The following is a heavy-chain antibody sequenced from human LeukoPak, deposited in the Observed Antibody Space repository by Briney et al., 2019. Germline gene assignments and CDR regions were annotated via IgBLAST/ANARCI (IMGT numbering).Heavy chain of an antibody. CDR2: INDSENT. CDR3: ARAGAQQQVVDY. V-gene: IGHV4-34*01. Sequence: PAETLCLTCAAYGLTFSGFYWTWIRQPPGKGLEWIGEINDSENTNYNPSLKRRVTISVDTSRNQFSLNLNSGTAADTAVYYCARAGAQQQVVDYWGQGALVTVSS. D-gene: IGHD6-13*01. J-gene: IGHJ4*02. CDR1: GLTFSGFY.